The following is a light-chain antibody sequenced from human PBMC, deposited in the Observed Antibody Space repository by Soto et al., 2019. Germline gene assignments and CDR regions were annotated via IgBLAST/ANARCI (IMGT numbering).Light chain of an antibody. V-gene: IGKV3-20*01. CDR2: GAS. CDR3: QQYVSSPWA. J-gene: IGKJ1*01. Sequence: EIVLAQSPGTLSLSPGEIATLSCRASQSGTNSFLAWYQQRPGQAPRLLIYGASRRATVIPDRFTGSGSGTDFTLTISRLENEDVAVYYCQQYVSSPWAFGQGTKVEI. CDR1: QSGTNSF.